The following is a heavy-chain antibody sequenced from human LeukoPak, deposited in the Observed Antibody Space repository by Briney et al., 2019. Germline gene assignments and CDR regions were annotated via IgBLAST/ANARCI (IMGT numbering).Heavy chain of an antibody. CDR3: AKGSRPGSSGYPNLDS. CDR1: GFTVSHNY. V-gene: IGHV3-53*01. CDR2: IFGGGST. Sequence: PGGSLTLSCAASGFTVSHNYINWVRRAPGKGLGWDCLIFGGGSTTYADPVKGRITISRDTYKSTLYLQMNSRRVEDTAVKYCAKGSRPGSSGYPNLDSWGERTLVTASA. J-gene: IGHJ4*02. D-gene: IGHD3-22*01.